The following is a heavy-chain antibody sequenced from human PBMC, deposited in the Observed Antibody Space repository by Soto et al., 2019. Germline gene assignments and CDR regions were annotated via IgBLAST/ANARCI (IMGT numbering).Heavy chain of an antibody. D-gene: IGHD3-3*01. V-gene: IGHV4-59*01. CDR1: GGSISSYY. J-gene: IGHJ6*02. CDR3: ARGYYDFWSGYYTPYYYGMDV. CDR2: IYYSGST. Sequence: SESLSLTCTVSGGSISSYYWSWIRQPPGKGLEWIGYIYYSGSTNYNPSLKSRVTISVDTSKNQFSLKLSSVTAADTAVYYCARGYYDFWSGYYTPYYYGMDVWGQGTTVTVSS.